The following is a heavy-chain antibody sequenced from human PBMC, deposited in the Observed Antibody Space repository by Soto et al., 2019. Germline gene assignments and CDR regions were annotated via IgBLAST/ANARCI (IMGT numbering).Heavy chain of an antibody. D-gene: IGHD3-10*01. CDR3: VKLPFRGVIISYYFDY. CDR1: GFTFSSYA. V-gene: IGHV3-64D*06. CDR2: ISSNGGST. J-gene: IGHJ4*02. Sequence: GGSLRLSCSASGFTFSSYAMHWVRQAPGKGLEYVSAISSNGGSTYYADSVKGRFTISRDNSKNTLYLQMSSLRAEDTAVYYCVKLPFRGVIISYYFDYWGKGTLVTVSS.